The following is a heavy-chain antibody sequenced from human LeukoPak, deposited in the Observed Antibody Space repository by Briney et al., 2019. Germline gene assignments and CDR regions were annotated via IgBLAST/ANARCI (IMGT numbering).Heavy chain of an antibody. Sequence: SETLSLTCTVSGGSISSYYWSWIRQPPGKGLEWIGYIYYSASTNYNPSLKSRVTISVDTSKNQFSLKLSSVTAADTAVYYCARDLGGYSYGFYYYGMDVWGQGTTVTVSS. CDR3: ARDLGGYSYGFYYYGMDV. D-gene: IGHD5-18*01. CDR1: GGSISSYY. V-gene: IGHV4-59*01. CDR2: IYYSAST. J-gene: IGHJ6*02.